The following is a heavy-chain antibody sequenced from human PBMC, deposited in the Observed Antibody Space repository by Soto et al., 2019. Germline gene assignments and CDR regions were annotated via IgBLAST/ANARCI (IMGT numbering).Heavy chain of an antibody. D-gene: IGHD6-13*01. CDR2: ISAYNGNT. CDR1: GYTFTSYG. Sequence: GASVKVSCKASGYTFTSYGISWVRQAPGQGLEWMGWISAYNGNTNYAQKLQGRVTMTTDTSTSTAYMELRSLRSDDTAVYYCARDPYIAAAAPDAFDIWGQGTMVTVSS. J-gene: IGHJ3*02. V-gene: IGHV1-18*01. CDR3: ARDPYIAAAAPDAFDI.